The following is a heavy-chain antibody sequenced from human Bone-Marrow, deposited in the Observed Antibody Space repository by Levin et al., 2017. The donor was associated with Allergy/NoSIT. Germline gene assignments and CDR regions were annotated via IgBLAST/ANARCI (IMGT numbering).Heavy chain of an antibody. J-gene: IGHJ4*02. CDR2: ITGSGDTI. CDR3: AAGGDCDY. D-gene: IGHD2-8*02. Sequence: LSLTCAVSGFTFRSHSMNWVRQAPGKGLEWVSYITGSGDTIYYADSVKGRFTISRDNAKNSLYLQMNSLRDEDTAVYYCAAGGDCDYWGQGTLVTVSS. CDR1: GFTFRSHS. V-gene: IGHV3-48*02.